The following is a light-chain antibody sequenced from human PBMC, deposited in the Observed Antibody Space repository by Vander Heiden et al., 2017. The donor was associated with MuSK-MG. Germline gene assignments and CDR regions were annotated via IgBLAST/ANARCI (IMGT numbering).Light chain of an antibody. CDR2: AAS. V-gene: IGKV1-8*01. CDR3: QQYYSYPVT. CDR1: QGISSY. J-gene: IGKJ3*01. Sequence: AIRMTQSPSSFSASTGDRVTITCRASQGISSYLAWYQQKPGKAPKLLIYAASTLQSGVPSRFGGSGSGTDFTLTISCLQSEDFATYYCQQYYSYPVTFGHGTKVDIK.